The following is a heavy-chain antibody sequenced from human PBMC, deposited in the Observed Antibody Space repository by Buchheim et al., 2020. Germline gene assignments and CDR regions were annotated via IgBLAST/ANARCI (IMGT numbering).Heavy chain of an antibody. Sequence: EVQLVESGGGLVQPGRSLRLSCTASGFTFGDYAMSWVRQAPGKGLEWVGFIRSKAYGGTTEYAASVKGRFTISRDDSKSIAYLQMNSLKTEDTAVYYCTRSGLVPRYYDFWSGPPQNEYGMDVWGQGTT. D-gene: IGHD3-3*01. CDR2: IRSKAYGGTT. CDR1: GFTFGDYA. CDR3: TRSGLVPRYYDFWSGPPQNEYGMDV. V-gene: IGHV3-49*04. J-gene: IGHJ6*02.